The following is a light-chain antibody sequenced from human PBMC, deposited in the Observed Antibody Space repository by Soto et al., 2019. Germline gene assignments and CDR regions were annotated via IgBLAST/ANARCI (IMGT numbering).Light chain of an antibody. Sequence: QYALTQPASVSGSPGQSITISCTGTSSGVGSYNLVSWYQQHPGKAPKLMIYEVSKRPSGVSNRFSGSKSGNTASLTISGLQAEDEADYYCCSYAGSSTSYVFGTGTKVTVL. CDR3: CSYAGSSTSYV. V-gene: IGLV2-23*02. CDR1: SSGVGSYNL. J-gene: IGLJ1*01. CDR2: EVS.